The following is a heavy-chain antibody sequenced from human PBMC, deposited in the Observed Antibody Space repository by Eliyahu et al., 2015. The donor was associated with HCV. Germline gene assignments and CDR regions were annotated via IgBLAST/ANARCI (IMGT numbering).Heavy chain of an antibody. Sequence: QVQLQESGPGLVKPSETLSLTCTVSGGSVTSSYWSWIRQPPGKGLEWIGYFYYSGITKYHPSLKSRVIISVDTSKNQFSLRLSSVTSADTAVYYCARGITADPVRFDPWGQGTLVTVSS. D-gene: IGHD7-27*01. CDR2: FYYSGIT. CDR1: GGSVTSSY. CDR3: ARGITADPVRFDP. J-gene: IGHJ5*02. V-gene: IGHV4-59*02.